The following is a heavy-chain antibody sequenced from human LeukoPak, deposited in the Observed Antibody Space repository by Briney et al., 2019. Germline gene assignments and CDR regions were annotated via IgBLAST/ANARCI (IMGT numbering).Heavy chain of an antibody. D-gene: IGHD2-8*01. CDR3: ARGYCTNAVCSLGPTQA. J-gene: IGHJ4*02. CDR1: GVSISSSSYY. CDR2: IYYSGST. V-gene: IGHV4-39*07. Sequence: PSETLSLTCTVSGVSISSSSYYWGWLRQPPGKGLEWIGSIYYSGSTYYNPSLKSRVTISVDTSKNQFSLKLSSVTAADTAVYYCARGYCTNAVCSLGPTQAWGQGTLVTVSS.